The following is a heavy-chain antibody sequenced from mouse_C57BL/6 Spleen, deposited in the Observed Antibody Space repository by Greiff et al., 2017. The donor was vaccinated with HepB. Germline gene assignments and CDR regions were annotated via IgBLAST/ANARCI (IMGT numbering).Heavy chain of an antibody. CDR3: ARKGYGKLPVGGMDY. Sequence: QVQLQQSGPGLVQPSQSLSITCTVSGFSLTSYGVHWVRQSPGKGLEWLGVIWSGGSTDYNAAFISRLSISKDNSKSQVFFKMNSLQADDTAIYYCARKGYGKLPVGGMDYWGQGTSVTVSS. V-gene: IGHV2-2*01. CDR1: GFSLTSYG. CDR2: IWSGGST. D-gene: IGHD2-1*01. J-gene: IGHJ4*01.